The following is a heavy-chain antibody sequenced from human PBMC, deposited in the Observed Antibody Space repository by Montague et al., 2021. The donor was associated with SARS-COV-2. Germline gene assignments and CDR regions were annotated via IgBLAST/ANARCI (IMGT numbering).Heavy chain of an antibody. D-gene: IGHD1-1*01. Sequence: CAISGDSVSSNSAARNWIRQSPSGGLEWLGRTYYRSKWYTDYAPSVKTRITITPDTSNNQFSQHLNSVTPGDTAVYYCAREGTVPGPRGIYFDDWGQGTLVTVSS. CDR3: AREGTVPGPRGIYFDD. J-gene: IGHJ4*02. CDR2: TYYRSKWYT. CDR1: GDSVSSNSAA. V-gene: IGHV6-1*01.